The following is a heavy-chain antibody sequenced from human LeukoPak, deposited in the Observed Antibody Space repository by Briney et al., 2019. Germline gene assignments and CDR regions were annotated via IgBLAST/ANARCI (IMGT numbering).Heavy chain of an antibody. CDR2: ISAYNGNT. V-gene: IGHV1-18*04. CDR3: ARAMVRGVIPYYYYMDV. Sequence: ASVKVSCKASGYTFSGSYIHWVRQAPGQGLEWMGWISAYNGNTNYAQKLQGRVTMTTDTSTSTAYMELRSLRSDDTAVYYCARAMVRGVIPYYYYMDVWGKGTTVTVSS. D-gene: IGHD3-10*01. J-gene: IGHJ6*03. CDR1: GYTFSGSY.